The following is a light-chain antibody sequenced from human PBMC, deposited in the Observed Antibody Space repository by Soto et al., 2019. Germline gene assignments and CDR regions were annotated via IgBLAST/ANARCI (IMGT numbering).Light chain of an antibody. J-gene: IGLJ2*01. CDR3: CSYTSSNTLV. CDR1: SSDVGGYNY. CDR2: DVS. V-gene: IGLV2-14*03. Sequence: QSALTQPASVSGSPGQSITLSCTGTSSDVGGYNYVSWYQHHPGKAPKLMIYDVSNRPSGVSNRFSGSKSGNTASLTISGLQAEDDADYYCCSYTSSNTLVFGGGTKVTVL.